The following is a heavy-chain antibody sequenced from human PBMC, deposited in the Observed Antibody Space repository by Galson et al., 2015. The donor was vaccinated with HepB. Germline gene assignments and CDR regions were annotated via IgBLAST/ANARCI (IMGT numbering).Heavy chain of an antibody. CDR2: ISAYNGNT. Sequence: SVKVSCKASGYTFTSYYMHWVRQAPGQGLEWMGWISAYNGNTNYAQKLQGRVTMTTDTSTSTAYMELRSLRSDDTAVYYCARFDNAVAGTYYFDYWGQGTLVTVSS. D-gene: IGHD6-19*01. J-gene: IGHJ4*02. CDR3: ARFDNAVAGTYYFDY. V-gene: IGHV1-18*04. CDR1: GYTFTSYY.